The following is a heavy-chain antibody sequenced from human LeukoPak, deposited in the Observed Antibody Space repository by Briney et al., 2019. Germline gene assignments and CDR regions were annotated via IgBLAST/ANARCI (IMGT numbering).Heavy chain of an antibody. D-gene: IGHD3-10*01. J-gene: IGHJ4*02. CDR2: IRGDGGDT. V-gene: IGHV3-74*01. CDR1: GFTFTNHW. Sequence: GGSLRLSCAASGFTFTNHWMHWVRHAPGKGLVWVSRIRGDGGDTSYADSVKGRFTISRDNAKNTLYLQVDSLGAEDTAVYYCGRDVVLGSGSVDYWGQGVLVTVSS. CDR3: GRDVVLGSGSVDY.